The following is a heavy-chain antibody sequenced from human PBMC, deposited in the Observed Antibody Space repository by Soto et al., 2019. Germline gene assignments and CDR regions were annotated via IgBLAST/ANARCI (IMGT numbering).Heavy chain of an antibody. CDR2: ISGSGTNT. J-gene: IGHJ3*02. D-gene: IGHD7-27*01. CDR3: ARVSGRTNSDAFAI. Sequence: EVQLLESGGGLVQPGGSLRLSCAASGFTLSSSAMSWVRQTPGKGLEWVSDISGSGTNTFYADSVKGRFTISRDNSKNTLYLQLNSLRAEDTAVFYCARVSGRTNSDAFAIWGLGTMVTVSS. V-gene: IGHV3-23*01. CDR1: GFTLSSSA.